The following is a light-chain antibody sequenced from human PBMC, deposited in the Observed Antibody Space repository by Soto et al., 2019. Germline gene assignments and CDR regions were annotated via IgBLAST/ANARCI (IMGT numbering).Light chain of an antibody. Sequence: QAVLTQPPSASGTPGQRVTISCSGSSANIGRNTVNWYQQLPGTAPKLLIYTNNQRPSGVPDRFSGSKSGTSASLAISGLQSEDEADYYCASWDDSLNGLYVXGTGTRSPS. CDR1: SANIGRNT. V-gene: IGLV1-44*01. J-gene: IGLJ1*01. CDR3: ASWDDSLNGLYV. CDR2: TNN.